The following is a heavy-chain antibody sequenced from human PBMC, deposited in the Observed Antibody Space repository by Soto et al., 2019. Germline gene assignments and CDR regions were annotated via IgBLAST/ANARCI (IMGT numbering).Heavy chain of an antibody. CDR1: GYSYSSYW. CDR2: IYPGDSDT. D-gene: IGHD5-12*01. J-gene: IGHJ4*02. Sequence: GDSEKRSXKGSGYSYSSYWRGWVRQKSGKGLEWMGIIYPGDSDTRYRPSFQGQVTISADKSISTAYLQWSSLKASDTALYYCAREMATTRAAQSYWGQGTLVTVSS. CDR3: AREMATTRAAQSY. V-gene: IGHV5-51*01.